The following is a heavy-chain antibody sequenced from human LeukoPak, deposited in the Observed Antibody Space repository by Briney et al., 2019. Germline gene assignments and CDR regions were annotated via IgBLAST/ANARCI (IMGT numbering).Heavy chain of an antibody. CDR3: ARDLDSSSWEEVDY. CDR1: GFTFSNYW. V-gene: IGHV3-7*01. Sequence: PGGSLRLSCAASGFTFSNYWMSWVRQAPGKGLEWVANTKQDGSEKYYVDSVKGRFTISKDNAKNSLYLQMNSLRAEDTAVYYCARDLDSSSWEEVDYWGQGTLVTVSS. CDR2: TKQDGSEK. J-gene: IGHJ4*02. D-gene: IGHD6-13*01.